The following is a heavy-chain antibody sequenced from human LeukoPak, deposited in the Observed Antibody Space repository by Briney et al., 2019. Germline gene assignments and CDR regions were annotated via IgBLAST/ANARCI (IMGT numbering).Heavy chain of an antibody. Sequence: SSETLSLTCTVSGGSISGYFWSWIRQPPGKRLEWIGYIHYSGSTNYNPSLNSRVTISVDTSKDQFSLRLSSVTAEDTAVYYCARYGITMVRGGKYYFDSWGQGTLVTVSS. CDR3: ARYGITMVRGGKYYFDS. J-gene: IGHJ4*02. V-gene: IGHV4-59*08. CDR1: GGSISGYF. D-gene: IGHD3-10*01. CDR2: IHYSGST.